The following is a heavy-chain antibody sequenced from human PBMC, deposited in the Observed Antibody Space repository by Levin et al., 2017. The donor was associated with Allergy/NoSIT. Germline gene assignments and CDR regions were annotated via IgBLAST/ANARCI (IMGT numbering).Heavy chain of an antibody. V-gene: IGHV4-30-2*01. CDR2: IYHSGST. J-gene: IGHJ4*02. CDR1: GGSISSGGYS. D-gene: IGHD4-17*01. CDR3: ARAVTTVTTRYFDY. Sequence: SETLSLTCAVSGGSISSGGYSWSWIRQPPGKGLEWIGYIYHSGSTYYNPSLKSRVTISVDRSKNQFSLKLSSVTAADTAVYYCARAVTTVTTRYFDYWGQGTLVTVSS.